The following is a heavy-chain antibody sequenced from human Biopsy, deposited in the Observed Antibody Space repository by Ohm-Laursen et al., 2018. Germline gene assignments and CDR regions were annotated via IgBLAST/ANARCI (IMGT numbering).Heavy chain of an antibody. CDR1: GGSWDFHY. CDR3: AKNLAVSSYALDI. D-gene: IGHD2/OR15-2a*01. CDR2: INRSGTT. V-gene: IGHV4-34*01. J-gene: IGHJ3*02. Sequence: GTLSLTCTVNGGSWDFHYWSWVRQSPGKGLEWIGEINRSGTTNYNPSLKSRVTISIDRSKNQFSLKLGSVTAADTAVYYCAKNLAVSSYALDIWGQGTMVTVSS.